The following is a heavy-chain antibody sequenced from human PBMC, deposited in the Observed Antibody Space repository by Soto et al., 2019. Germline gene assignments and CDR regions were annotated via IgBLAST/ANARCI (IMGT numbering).Heavy chain of an antibody. D-gene: IGHD2-8*01. CDR3: ARGDSTDCSNGVCSFFYNHDMDV. CDR1: GYSFTDYH. J-gene: IGHJ6*02. V-gene: IGHV1-2*04. CDR2: INPKSGGT. Sequence: GASVKVSCKASGYSFTDYHIHWVRQAPGQGLEWLGRINPKSGGTSTAQKFQGWVTMTTHTSISTASMELTRLTSDDTAIYYCARGDSTDCSNGVCSFFYNHDMDVWGQGTTVTVSS.